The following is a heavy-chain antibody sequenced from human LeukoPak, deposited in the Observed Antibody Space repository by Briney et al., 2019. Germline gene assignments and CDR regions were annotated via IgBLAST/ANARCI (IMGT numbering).Heavy chain of an antibody. CDR1: GYTFTGYY. Sequence: ASVKVSCKASGYTFTGYYMHWVRQAPGQGLEWMGRINPNSGGTNYAQKFQGRVTMTRETSITTAYMELSRLRSDDTAVYYCARVWDSSGYQGFDYLGQGTLVTVSS. CDR3: ARVWDSSGYQGFDY. D-gene: IGHD3-22*01. V-gene: IGHV1-2*06. CDR2: INPNSGGT. J-gene: IGHJ4*02.